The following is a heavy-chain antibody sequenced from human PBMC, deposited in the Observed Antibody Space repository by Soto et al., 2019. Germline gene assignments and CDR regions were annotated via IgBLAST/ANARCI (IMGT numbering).Heavy chain of an antibody. CDR1: GYTFNNYG. D-gene: IGHD6-6*01. V-gene: IGHV1-18*01. J-gene: IGHJ4*01. CDR3: SRGTSIPASGEY. CDR2: VSAYNGER. Sequence: QVQLVQSGAEVKKPGASVKVSCKASGYTFNNYGINWVRPAPGQGLEWLGWVSAYNGERRYAQRVQARVIMTTDTSTTTAYMELRSLRSDDTAVYYCSRGTSIPASGEYWGQGTLVTVSS.